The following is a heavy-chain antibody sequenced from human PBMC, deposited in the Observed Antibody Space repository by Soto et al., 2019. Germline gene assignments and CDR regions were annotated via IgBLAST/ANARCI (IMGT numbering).Heavy chain of an antibody. CDR3: ARHGDTAMVAFDI. CDR2: IYYSGST. J-gene: IGHJ3*02. Sequence: SETLSLTCTVSGGSISSYYWSWIRQPPGKGLEWIGYIYYSGSTNYNPSLKSRVTISVDTSKNQFSLKLSSVTAADTAVYYCARHGDTAMVAFDIWGQGTMVTVSS. CDR1: GGSISSYY. D-gene: IGHD5-18*01. V-gene: IGHV4-59*08.